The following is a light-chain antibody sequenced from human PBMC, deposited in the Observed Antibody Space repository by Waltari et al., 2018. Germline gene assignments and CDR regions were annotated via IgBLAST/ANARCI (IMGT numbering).Light chain of an antibody. CDR3: QHLNTYPLT. J-gene: IGKJ3*01. Sequence: IQLTQSPSSLSASVGDRVTLTCRASPGISSYLAWYPQEPGNAPKLLIYAASTVQSCVPSRFSGSGSGTCFTLTISSLQPEDFATDYCQHLNTYPLTFGPGAKVDI. CDR2: AAS. CDR1: PGISSY. V-gene: IGKV1-9*01.